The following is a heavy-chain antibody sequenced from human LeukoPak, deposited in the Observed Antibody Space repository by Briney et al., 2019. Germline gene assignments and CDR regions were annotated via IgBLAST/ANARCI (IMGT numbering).Heavy chain of an antibody. CDR1: GFTFSSYE. CDR3: ARGGSGWDDWFDP. J-gene: IGHJ5*02. CDR2: ISSSGSTI. D-gene: IGHD6-19*01. Sequence: GGSLRLSCVASGFTFSSYEMNWVRQAPGKGLEWVSYISSSGSTIYYADSVKGRFTISRDNAKNSLYLQMNSLRAEDTAVYYCARGGSGWDDWFDPWGQGTLVTVSS. V-gene: IGHV3-48*03.